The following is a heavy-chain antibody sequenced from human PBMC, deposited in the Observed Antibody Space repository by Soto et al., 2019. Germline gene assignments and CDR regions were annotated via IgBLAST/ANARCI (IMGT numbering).Heavy chain of an antibody. CDR1: GYTFTNYY. Sequence: GASVKVSCKASGYTFTNYYMHWVRQAPGQGLEWMGIINPSGGSTSYAQKFQGRVTMTRDTSTSTAYMELSSLRSEDTAVYYCARGRTTLYYDFWSGYLQNPFLDYYYYGMDVWGQGTTVTVSS. J-gene: IGHJ6*02. V-gene: IGHV1-46*01. CDR2: INPSGGST. CDR3: ARGRTTLYYDFWSGYLQNPFLDYYYYGMDV. D-gene: IGHD3-3*01.